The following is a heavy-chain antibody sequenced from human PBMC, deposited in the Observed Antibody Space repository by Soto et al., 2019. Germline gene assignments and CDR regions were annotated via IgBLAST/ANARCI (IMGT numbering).Heavy chain of an antibody. Sequence: PGGSLRLSCAASGFTFSSYSMNWVRQAPGKGLEWVSYISSSSSTIYYADSVKGRFTISRDNAKNSLYLQMNSLRDEDTAAYYCARGSYDFWSGYYYYFDYWGQGTLVTVSS. CDR3: ARGSYDFWSGYYYYFDY. J-gene: IGHJ4*02. D-gene: IGHD3-3*01. V-gene: IGHV3-48*02. CDR1: GFTFSSYS. CDR2: ISSSSSTI.